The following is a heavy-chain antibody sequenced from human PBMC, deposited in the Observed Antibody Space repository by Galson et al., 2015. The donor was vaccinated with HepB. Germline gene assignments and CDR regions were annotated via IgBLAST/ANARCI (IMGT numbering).Heavy chain of an antibody. CDR1: GFTFSSYS. Sequence: SLRLSCAASGFTFSSYSMNWVRQAPGKGLEWVSSISSSSSYIYYADSVKGRFTISRDNAKNSLYLQMNSLRAEDTAVYYCVHYGDYVVDAFDIWGQGTMVTVSS. CDR3: VHYGDYVVDAFDI. V-gene: IGHV3-21*01. D-gene: IGHD4-17*01. CDR2: ISSSSSYI. J-gene: IGHJ3*02.